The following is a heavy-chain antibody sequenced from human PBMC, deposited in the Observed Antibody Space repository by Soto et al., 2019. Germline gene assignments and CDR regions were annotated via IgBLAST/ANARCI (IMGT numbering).Heavy chain of an antibody. CDR1: GGSISSYY. CDR2: IYYSGST. J-gene: IGHJ4*02. D-gene: IGHD6-6*01. CDR3: ATSGYSSSSAGDY. Sequence: QVQLQESGPGLVKPSETLSLTCTVSGGSISSYYWSWIRQPPGKGLEWIGYIYYSGSTNYNPSLKSRVTISVDTSKNQFSLKLSSVTAADTAVYYCATSGYSSSSAGDYWGQGTLVTVSS. V-gene: IGHV4-59*08.